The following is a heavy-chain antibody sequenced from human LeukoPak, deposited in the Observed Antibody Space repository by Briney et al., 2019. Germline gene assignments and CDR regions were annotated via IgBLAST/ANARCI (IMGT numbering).Heavy chain of an antibody. CDR2: IYTSGST. Sequence: PSETLSLTCTVSGGSISSYYWSWIRQPAGKGLEWIGRIYTSGSTNYNPSLKSRVTISVDKSKNQFSLKLSSVTAADTAVYYCARDVRGNSAWYFDLWGRGTLVTVSS. V-gene: IGHV4-4*07. J-gene: IGHJ2*01. CDR3: ARDVRGNSAWYFDL. D-gene: IGHD4-23*01. CDR1: GGSISSYY.